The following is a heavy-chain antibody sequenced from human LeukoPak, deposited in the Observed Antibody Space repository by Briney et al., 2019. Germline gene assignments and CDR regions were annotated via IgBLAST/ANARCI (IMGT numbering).Heavy chain of an antibody. V-gene: IGHV3-30*18. Sequence: GGSLRLSCAASGFTSSSYGMHWVRQAPGKGLEWVAVISYDGSNKYYADSVKGRFTISRDNSKNTLYLQMNSLRAEDTAVYYCAKDLDNGSGTRYYYYGMDVWGQGTTVTVSS. CDR3: AKDLDNGSGTRYYYYGMDV. J-gene: IGHJ6*02. D-gene: IGHD3-10*01. CDR2: ISYDGSNK. CDR1: GFTSSSYG.